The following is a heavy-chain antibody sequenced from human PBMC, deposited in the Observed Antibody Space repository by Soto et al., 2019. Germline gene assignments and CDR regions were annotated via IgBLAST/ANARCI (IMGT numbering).Heavy chain of an antibody. V-gene: IGHV1-18*01. CDR2: ISAYNGNT. CDR3: ARGVPEYCSGGSCYSGGDWFDP. D-gene: IGHD2-15*01. CDR1: GYTFTSYG. J-gene: IGHJ5*02. Sequence: ASVKVSCKASGYTFTSYGISWVRQAPGQGLEWMGWISAYNGNTNYAQKLQGRVTMTTNTSISTAYMELSSLRSEDTAVYYCARGVPEYCSGGSCYSGGDWFDPRGQGTLVTVSS.